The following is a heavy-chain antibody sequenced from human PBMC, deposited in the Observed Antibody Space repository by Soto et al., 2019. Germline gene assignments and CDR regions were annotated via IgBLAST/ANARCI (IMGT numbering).Heavy chain of an antibody. Sequence: ASVKVSCKASGYTFRTHGVSWVRRAPGQGLEWMGWISGYNGNTNYAQKFQGRVTMTTETSTNTAYMELRSLRSDDTALYYCASWAGQVRGFGGPLDYLSQGTLVTASS. D-gene: IGHD2-15*01. CDR2: ISGYNGNT. CDR1: GYTFRTHG. CDR3: ASWAGQVRGFGGPLDY. V-gene: IGHV1-18*04. J-gene: IGHJ4*02.